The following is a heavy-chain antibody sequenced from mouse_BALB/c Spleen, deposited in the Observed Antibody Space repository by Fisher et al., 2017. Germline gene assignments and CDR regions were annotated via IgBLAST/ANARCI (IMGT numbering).Heavy chain of an antibody. D-gene: IGHD1-1*02. Sequence: KFKGKATLTVDKSSSTAYMELRSLTSEDSAVYYCAGGYDAMDYWGQGTPVTVSS. CDR3: AGGYDAMDY. J-gene: IGHJ4*01. V-gene: IGHV1-26*01.